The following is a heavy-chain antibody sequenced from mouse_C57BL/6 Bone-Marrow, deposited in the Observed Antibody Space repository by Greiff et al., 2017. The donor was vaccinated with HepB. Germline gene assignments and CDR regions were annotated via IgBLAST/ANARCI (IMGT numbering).Heavy chain of an antibody. V-gene: IGHV2-2*01. CDR3: ARNRGYYGNWDFDY. CDR2: IWSGGST. Sequence: QVHVKQSGPGLVQPSQSLSTTCTVSGFSLTSYGVHWVRQSPGKGLEWLGVIWSGGSTDYNAAFISRLSISKDNSKSQVFFKMNSLQADDTAIYYCARNRGYYGNWDFDYWGQGTTLTVSS. J-gene: IGHJ2*01. CDR1: GFSLTSYG. D-gene: IGHD2-1*01.